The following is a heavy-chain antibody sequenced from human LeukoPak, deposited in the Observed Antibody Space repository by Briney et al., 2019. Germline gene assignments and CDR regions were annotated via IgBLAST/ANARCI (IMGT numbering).Heavy chain of an antibody. J-gene: IGHJ3*02. CDR1: GFTLSSYS. CDR3: ARAANDVIVVVPAATGAFDI. CDR2: ISSSSSYI. Sequence: GGSLRLSCAASGFTLSSYSMNWVRQAPGKGLEWVSSISSSSSYIYYADSVKGRFTISRDNAKNSLYLQMNSLRAEDTAVYYCARAANDVIVVVPAATGAFDIWGQGTMVTVSS. D-gene: IGHD2-2*01. V-gene: IGHV3-21*01.